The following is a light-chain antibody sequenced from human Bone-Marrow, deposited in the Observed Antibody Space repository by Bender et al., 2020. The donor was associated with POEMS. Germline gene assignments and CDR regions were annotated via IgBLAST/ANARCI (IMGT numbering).Light chain of an antibody. V-gene: IGLV1-44*01. CDR1: NSNIGTNA. Sequence: QSVLTQPPSASGTPGQRVTISCSGSNSNIGTNAVNWYQQFPGTAPKTLIYSDNQRPSGVPDRFYAFKSGTSASLASSGLQSEDEADYYCAAWDAGLNGGGFGGGTMLTVL. CDR2: SDN. CDR3: AAWDAGLNGGG. J-gene: IGLJ3*02.